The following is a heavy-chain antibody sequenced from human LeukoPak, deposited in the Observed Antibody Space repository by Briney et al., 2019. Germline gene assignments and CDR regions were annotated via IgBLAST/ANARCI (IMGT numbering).Heavy chain of an antibody. CDR1: GYTFTSYG. Sequence: ASVKVSCXASGYTFTSYGISWVRQALGQGLEWMGWISAYNGNTNYAQKLQGRVTMTTDTSTSTAYMELRSLRSDDTAVYYCARTAVYYDSSGYYYYFDYWGQGTLVTVSS. D-gene: IGHD3-22*01. CDR3: ARTAVYYDSSGYYYYFDY. CDR2: ISAYNGNT. J-gene: IGHJ4*02. V-gene: IGHV1-18*01.